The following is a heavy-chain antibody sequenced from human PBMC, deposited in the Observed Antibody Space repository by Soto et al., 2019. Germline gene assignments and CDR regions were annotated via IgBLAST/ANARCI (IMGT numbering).Heavy chain of an antibody. J-gene: IGHJ4*02. V-gene: IGHV3-30-3*01. D-gene: IGHD1-26*01. CDR1: GFTFSSYA. Sequence: QVQLVESGGGVVQPGRSLRLSCAASGFTFSSYAMHWVRQAPGKGLEWVAVISYDGSNKYYADSVKGRFTISRDNSKNTLYLLMNSLRAADTAVYYCARCRRSYRRFDYWGQGTMVTVS. CDR2: ISYDGSNK. CDR3: ARCRRSYRRFDY.